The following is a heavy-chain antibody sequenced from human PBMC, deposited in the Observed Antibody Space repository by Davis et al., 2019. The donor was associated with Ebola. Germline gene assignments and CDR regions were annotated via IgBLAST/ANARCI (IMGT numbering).Heavy chain of an antibody. Sequence: GESLKISCAASGFTFSSFPMSWVRQAPGKGLEWVSAISDSGDSTYYADSVKGRFTISRDSSKNTLHLQMSSLRVEDMAVYYCARVGTDGSGSYWITDYWGQGTLVTVSS. CDR1: GFTFSSFP. V-gene: IGHV3-23*01. CDR3: ARVGTDGSGSYWITDY. J-gene: IGHJ4*02. CDR2: ISDSGDST. D-gene: IGHD3-10*01.